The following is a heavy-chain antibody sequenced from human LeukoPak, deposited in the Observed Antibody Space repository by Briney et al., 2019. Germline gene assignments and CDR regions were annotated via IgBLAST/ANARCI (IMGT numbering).Heavy chain of an antibody. CDR2: ISSSGSTI. V-gene: IGHV3-48*04. J-gene: IGHJ4*02. CDR1: GFTFSSYS. CDR3: ARERDGYFDY. Sequence: GGSLRLSCAASGFTFSSYSMNWVRQAPGKGLEWVSYISSSGSTIYYADSVKGRFTISRDNAKNSLYLQMNSLRAEDTAVYYCARERDGYFDYWGQGTLVTVSS.